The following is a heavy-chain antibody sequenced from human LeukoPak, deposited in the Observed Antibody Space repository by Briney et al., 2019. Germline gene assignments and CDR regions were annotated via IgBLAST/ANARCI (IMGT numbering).Heavy chain of an antibody. CDR2: INHSGST. CDR1: GGSFSGYY. CDR3: ARQYDFWSGGLDY. V-gene: IGHV4-34*01. J-gene: IGHJ4*02. D-gene: IGHD3-3*01. Sequence: SETLSLTCAVYGGSFSGYYWSWIRQPPGKGLEWIGEINHSGSTNYNPSLKSRVTISADTSKNQFSLKLSSVTAADTAVYYCARQYDFWSGGLDYWGQGTLVTVSS.